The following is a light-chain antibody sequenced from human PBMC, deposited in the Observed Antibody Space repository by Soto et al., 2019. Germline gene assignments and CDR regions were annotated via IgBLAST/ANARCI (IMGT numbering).Light chain of an antibody. Sequence: QSALTQPASVSGSAGQSITISCSGTSGDVGAYNYISWYQQHPGKAPKFLIYDVNKRPSGVPDRFFGSKSGNTASLTISGLQPEDEADYYCCSYADTYPYLFGPGTKVTVL. V-gene: IGLV2-11*01. J-gene: IGLJ1*01. CDR3: CSYADTYPYL. CDR1: SGDVGAYNY. CDR2: DVN.